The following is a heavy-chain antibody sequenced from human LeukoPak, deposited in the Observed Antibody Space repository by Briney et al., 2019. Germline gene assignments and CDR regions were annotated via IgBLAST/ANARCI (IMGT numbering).Heavy chain of an antibody. V-gene: IGHV1-69*05. J-gene: IGHJ4*02. CDR2: IIPIFGTA. Sequence: SVKVSCKASGGTFSSYAISWVRQAPGQRLEWMGRIIPIFGTANYAQKFQGRVTITTDESTSTAYVELSSLRSEDTAVYYCARVNWNDVGFDYWGQGTLVTVSS. CDR1: GGTFSSYA. CDR3: ARVNWNDVGFDY. D-gene: IGHD1-1*01.